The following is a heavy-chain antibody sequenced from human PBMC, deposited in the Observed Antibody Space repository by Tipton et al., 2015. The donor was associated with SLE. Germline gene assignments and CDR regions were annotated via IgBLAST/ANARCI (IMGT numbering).Heavy chain of an antibody. CDR2: FYHGGNT. J-gene: IGHJ4*02. V-gene: IGHV4-38-2*02. CDR3: ARGEFGSGWYV. CDR1: GYSITSGYY. Sequence: TLSLTCRVSGYSITSGYYWGWIRQPPGKGLGWIGSFYHGGNTHYSASLKSRVTISVDTSENQFSLKLTSLTASDTAVYYCARGEFGSGWYVWGQGMLVTVSS. D-gene: IGHD6-13*01.